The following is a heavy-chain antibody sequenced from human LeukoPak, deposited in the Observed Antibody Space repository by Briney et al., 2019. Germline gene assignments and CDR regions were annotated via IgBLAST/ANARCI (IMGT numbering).Heavy chain of an antibody. V-gene: IGHV1-18*01. CDR2: ISAYNGNT. Sequence: ASVKVSCKASGYTFTSYGISWVRQAPGRGLEWLGWISAYNGNTNYAQKLQGRVTMTTDTSTSTAYMELRSLRSDDTAVYYCARETTYYDFWSSAYYYYYMDVWGKGTTVTVSS. CDR1: GYTFTSYG. D-gene: IGHD3-3*01. CDR3: ARETTYYDFWSSAYYYYYMDV. J-gene: IGHJ6*03.